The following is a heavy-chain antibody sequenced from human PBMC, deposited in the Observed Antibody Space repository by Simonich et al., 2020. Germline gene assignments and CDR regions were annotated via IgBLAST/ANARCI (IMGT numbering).Heavy chain of an antibody. J-gene: IGHJ4*02. Sequence: QLQLQESGPGLVKPSETLSLTCTVSGGSISSSSYYWDWIRQPPGKGLAWIGGIYYSGGTYYNPSLKSRVTISVDTSKNQFSLKLSSVTAADTAVDYCARQRVLMVYAIDYWGQGTLVTVSS. V-gene: IGHV4-39*01. CDR2: IYYSGGT. D-gene: IGHD2-8*01. CDR1: GGSISSSSYY. CDR3: ARQRVLMVYAIDY.